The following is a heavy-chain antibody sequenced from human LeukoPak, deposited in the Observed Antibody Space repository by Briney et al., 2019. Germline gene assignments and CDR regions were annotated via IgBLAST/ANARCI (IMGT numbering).Heavy chain of an antibody. CDR1: GYSFSAYY. J-gene: IGHJ4*02. CDR3: AREVIGYSSGWYVGY. V-gene: IGHV1-46*01. D-gene: IGHD6-19*01. CDR2: INPSGGST. Sequence: AASVKVSCKASGYSFSAYYMVWVRQAPGQGLEWMGIINPSGGSTSYAQKFQGRVTMTRDTSTSTVYMELSSLRSEDTAVYYCAREVIGYSSGWYVGYWGQGTLVTVSS.